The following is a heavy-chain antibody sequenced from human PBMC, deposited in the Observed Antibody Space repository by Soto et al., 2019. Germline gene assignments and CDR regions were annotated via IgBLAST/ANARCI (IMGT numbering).Heavy chain of an antibody. CDR1: GYTFINFG. V-gene: IGHV1-18*04. D-gene: IGHD4-4*01. J-gene: IGHJ4*02. CDR3: ARGRHRNPDY. Sequence: QVQLVQSGGEVKKPGASVRVSCKTSGYTFINFGITWVRQAPGQGLEWVVKIRGYNGDTNYAPKLQGRVTMTTDTSTSTAYLELRTLRSDDTAVYYCARGRHRNPDYWGQGTLVTVSS. CDR2: IRGYNGDT.